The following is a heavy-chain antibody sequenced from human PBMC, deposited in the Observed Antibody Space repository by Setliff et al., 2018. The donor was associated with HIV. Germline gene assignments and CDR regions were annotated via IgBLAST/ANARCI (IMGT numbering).Heavy chain of an antibody. D-gene: IGHD1-1*01. Sequence: SETLSLTCTVSGGSISSRGDYWSWVRQHPGKGLEWIGYIYYTGSTNYSPSLKSRLTMSLDTSYNQFSLKLNSVTAADTAVYYCATGRLYYYMDVWGKGTTVTVSS. CDR3: ATGRLYYYMDV. V-gene: IGHV4-31*03. CDR2: IYYTGST. J-gene: IGHJ6*03. CDR1: GGSISSRGDY.